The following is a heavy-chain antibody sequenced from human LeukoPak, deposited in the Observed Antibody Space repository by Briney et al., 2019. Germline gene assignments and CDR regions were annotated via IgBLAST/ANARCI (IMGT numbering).Heavy chain of an antibody. Sequence: GGSLRLSCAASGFTFSSYWMHWVRQAPGKGLVWVSRINSDGSGTSYADSVKGRFTISRDNAKNTLYLQMNSLRAEDTAVYYCARDGGLLPLDYWGQGTLVTVSS. D-gene: IGHD3-22*01. CDR3: ARDGGLLPLDY. J-gene: IGHJ4*02. V-gene: IGHV3-74*01. CDR2: INSDGSGT. CDR1: GFTFSSYW.